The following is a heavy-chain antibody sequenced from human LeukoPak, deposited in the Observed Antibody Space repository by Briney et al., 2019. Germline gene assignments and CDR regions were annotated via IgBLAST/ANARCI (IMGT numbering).Heavy chain of an antibody. J-gene: IGHJ4*02. V-gene: IGHV3-21*04. CDR2: ISSSSTYI. CDR1: GFTLNTYT. D-gene: IGHD1-26*01. CDR3: AKIAETSGTYGQGFDY. Sequence: GGSLRLSCAASGFTLNTYTMNWVRQAPGKGLECVSSISSSSTYIYYADSVKGRFTISRDNAKNSLYLQMNSLRVEDTAVYYCAKIAETSGTYGQGFDYWGQGTLVTVSS.